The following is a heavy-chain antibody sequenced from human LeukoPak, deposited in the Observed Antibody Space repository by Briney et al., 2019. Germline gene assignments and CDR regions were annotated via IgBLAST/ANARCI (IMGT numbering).Heavy chain of an antibody. CDR3: AQRPVAHDY. V-gene: IGHV3-23*01. D-gene: IGHD2-21*01. J-gene: IGHJ4*02. CDR1: GFTFSNYA. Sequence: GGSLRLSCAASGFTFSNYAMSWVRQAPGKGLEWVSAISGSGGSTYYADSVKGRFTISRDNSKNTLYLQINSLRAEDTAVYYCAQRPVAHDYWGQGTLVTVSS. CDR2: ISGSGGST.